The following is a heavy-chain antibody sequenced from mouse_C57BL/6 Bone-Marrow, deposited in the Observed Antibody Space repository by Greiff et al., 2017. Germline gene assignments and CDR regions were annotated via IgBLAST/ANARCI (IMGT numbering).Heavy chain of an antibody. CDR3: TTWVTTVDY. V-gene: IGHV14-1*01. CDR1: GYTFTSYW. D-gene: IGHD2-2*01. Sequence: EVQLQQSGAELAKPGASVKLSCKASGYTFTSYWMHWVKQRPEQGLEWIGRIDPEDGDTEYAPKFQGKATMTADTSSNTAYLQLSSLTSEDTAVYYCTTWVTTVDYWGQGTSVTVSS. CDR2: IDPEDGDT. J-gene: IGHJ4*01.